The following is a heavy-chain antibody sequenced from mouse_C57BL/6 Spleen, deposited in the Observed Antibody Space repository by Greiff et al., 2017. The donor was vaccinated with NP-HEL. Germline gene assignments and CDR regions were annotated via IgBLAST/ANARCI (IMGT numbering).Heavy chain of an antibody. V-gene: IGHV1-55*01. Sequence: QVQLKQPGAELVKPGASVKMSCKASGYTFTSYWITWVKQRPGQGLEWIGDIYPGSGSTNYNEKFKSKATLTVDTSSSTAYMQLSSLTSEDSAVYYCARSSQLRLGDFAYWGQGTLVTVSA. CDR2: IYPGSGST. D-gene: IGHD3-2*02. CDR1: GYTFTSYW. J-gene: IGHJ3*01. CDR3: ARSSQLRLGDFAY.